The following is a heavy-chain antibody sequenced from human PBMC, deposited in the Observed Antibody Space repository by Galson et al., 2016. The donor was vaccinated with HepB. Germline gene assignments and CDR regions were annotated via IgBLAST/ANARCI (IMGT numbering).Heavy chain of an antibody. J-gene: IGHJ6*02. CDR1: GGIFNSYA. Sequence: SVKVSCKASGGIFNSYAIRWVRQAPEQGLEWMGHIIPFLGTTKFAQKFQGRVTITADESTTTVYMDLSSLRSDDTAVYYCARDEWGGYGLDVWGQGTTVTVSS. CDR2: IIPFLGTT. V-gene: IGHV1-69*11. D-gene: IGHD3-16*01. CDR3: ARDEWGGYGLDV.